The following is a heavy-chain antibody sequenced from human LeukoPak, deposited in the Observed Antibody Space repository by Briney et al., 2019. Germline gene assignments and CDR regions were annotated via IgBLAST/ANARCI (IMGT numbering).Heavy chain of an antibody. J-gene: IGHJ3*02. CDR1: GFTFSSYS. CDR3: ARELLRNDAFDI. Sequence: PGGSLRLSCAASGFTFSSYSMNWVRQAPGKGLEWVSSISSSSSYIYYADSVKGRFTISRDNAKNSLYLQMNSLRAEGTAVYYCARELLRNDAFDIWGQGTMVTVSS. CDR2: ISSSSSYI. V-gene: IGHV3-21*01. D-gene: IGHD2-8*01.